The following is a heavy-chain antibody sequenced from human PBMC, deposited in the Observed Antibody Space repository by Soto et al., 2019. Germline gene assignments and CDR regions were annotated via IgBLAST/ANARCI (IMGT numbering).Heavy chain of an antibody. Sequence: PGGSLRLSCAGSGFSFDNYAMSWVRQAPGKGLEWVSGISGSGASIDYADSVKGRFTISRDNAENTLYLQMNSLRVDDTAVYYCVGRPVFYWGQGTLVTVSS. CDR3: VGRPVFY. CDR1: GFSFDNYA. J-gene: IGHJ4*02. V-gene: IGHV3-23*01. CDR2: ISGSGASI.